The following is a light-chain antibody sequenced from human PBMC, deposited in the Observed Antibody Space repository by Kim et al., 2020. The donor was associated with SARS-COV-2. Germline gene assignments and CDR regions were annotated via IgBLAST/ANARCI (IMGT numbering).Light chain of an antibody. CDR3: QQYYTYPYT. CDR2: MAS. Sequence: SASVGDRVTITCRASLGFSSWLAWYQQKPRRAPKLLIYMASSLESGVPSRFTGSGSGTEFTLTISSLQPDDLGTYSCQQYYTYPYTFGQGTKLEI. J-gene: IGKJ2*01. V-gene: IGKV1-5*03. CDR1: LGFSSW.